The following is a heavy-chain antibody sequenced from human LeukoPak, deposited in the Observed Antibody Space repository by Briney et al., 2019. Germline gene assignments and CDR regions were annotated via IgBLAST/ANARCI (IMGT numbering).Heavy chain of an antibody. J-gene: IGHJ4*02. CDR1: GFTFSSYA. CDR2: ISGSGGST. D-gene: IGHD6-13*01. CDR3: AKGGRGAAAED. V-gene: IGHV3-23*01. Sequence: GGSLRLSCAASGFTFSSYAMSWVRQAPGKGLEWVSAISGSGGSTDHADSVQGRFTISRDNSKNTLYLQMNSLRAEDTAVYYCAKGGRGAAAEDWGQGTLVTVSS.